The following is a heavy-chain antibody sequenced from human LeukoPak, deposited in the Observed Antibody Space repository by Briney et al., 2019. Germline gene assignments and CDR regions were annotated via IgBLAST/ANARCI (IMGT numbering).Heavy chain of an antibody. CDR3: AKVFLSDWLIDS. V-gene: IGHV3-48*03. Sequence: GGSLRLSCSASGFTFRNYEMNWVRQAPGKGLEWISYISSSGNMIYYEDSVKGRFTISRDNAKNSLYLQINSLRAVDTAVYYYAKVFLSDWLIDSWGQGTLVTVSS. J-gene: IGHJ4*02. CDR2: ISSSGNMI. CDR1: GFTFRNYE. D-gene: IGHD3-9*01.